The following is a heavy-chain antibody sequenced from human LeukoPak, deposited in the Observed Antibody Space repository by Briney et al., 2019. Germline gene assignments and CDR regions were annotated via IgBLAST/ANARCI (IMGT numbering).Heavy chain of an antibody. V-gene: IGHV1-18*01. D-gene: IGHD2-2*01. CDR1: GYTFTSYG. J-gene: IGHJ4*02. Sequence: ASVKVSCKASGYTFTSYGISWVRQAPGQGVEWMGWISAYNGNTNYAQKLQGRVTMTTDPSTSTAYMELRSLRSDDTAVYYCARDKWGYCSSTSCQAMDYWGQGTLVTVSS. CDR2: ISAYNGNT. CDR3: ARDKWGYCSSTSCQAMDY.